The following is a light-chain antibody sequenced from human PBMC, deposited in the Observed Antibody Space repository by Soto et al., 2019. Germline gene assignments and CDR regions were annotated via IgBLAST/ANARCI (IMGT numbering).Light chain of an antibody. CDR3: AAWDDSLSGYYV. CDR1: NSDVGGYDF. CDR2: RNN. J-gene: IGLJ1*01. V-gene: IGLV1-47*01. Sequence: QSALTQPASVSGSPGQSITISCIGTNSDVGGYDFVSWYQQHPGKAPKLLIYRNNQRPSGVPDRFSGSKSGTSASLAISGLRSEDEADYYCAAWDDSLSGYYVFGTGTKLTVL.